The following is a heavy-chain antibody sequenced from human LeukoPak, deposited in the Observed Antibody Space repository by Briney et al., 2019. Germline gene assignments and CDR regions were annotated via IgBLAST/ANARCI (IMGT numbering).Heavy chain of an antibody. J-gene: IGHJ4*02. D-gene: IGHD5-18*01. CDR3: ARVGIQLCVDY. CDR1: GFPFSSSA. V-gene: IGHV3-48*01. Sequence: GGSLRLSCAASGFPFSSSAMTWVRQAPGKGLEWVSYISSSSNTIYYADSVKGRFTISRDNAKNSLYLQMNSLRAEDTAVYYCARVGIQLCVDYWGQGTLVTVSS. CDR2: ISSSSNTI.